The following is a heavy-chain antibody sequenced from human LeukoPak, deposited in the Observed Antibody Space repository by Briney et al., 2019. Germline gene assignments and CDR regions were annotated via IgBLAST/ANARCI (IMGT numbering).Heavy chain of an antibody. CDR1: GFTFSNAW. J-gene: IGHJ5*02. CDR2: IKSKTDGGTT. V-gene: IGHV3-15*01. D-gene: IGHD6-19*01. CDR3: AREGQRSSGWPNWFDP. Sequence: GGSLRLSCAASGFTFSNAWMSWVRQAPGKGLEWVGRIKSKTDGGTTDYAAPVKGRFTISRDDSKNTLYLQMNSLRAEDTAVYYCAREGQRSSGWPNWFDPWGQGTLVTVSS.